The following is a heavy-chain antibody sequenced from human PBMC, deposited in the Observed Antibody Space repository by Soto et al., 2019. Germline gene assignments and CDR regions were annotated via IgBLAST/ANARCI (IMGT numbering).Heavy chain of an antibody. Sequence: ASVKVSCKASGGTFSSYAISWVRQAPGQGLEWMGGIIPIFGTANYAQKFQGRVTITADKSTSTAYMELSSLRSEDTAVYYCARVGYDFWSGYYSSYGMDVWGQGTTVTVSS. CDR3: ARVGYDFWSGYYSSYGMDV. CDR2: IIPIFGTA. D-gene: IGHD3-3*01. V-gene: IGHV1-69*06. J-gene: IGHJ6*02. CDR1: GGTFSSYA.